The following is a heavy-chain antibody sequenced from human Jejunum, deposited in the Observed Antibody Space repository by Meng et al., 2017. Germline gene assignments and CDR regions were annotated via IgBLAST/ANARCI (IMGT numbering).Heavy chain of an antibody. Sequence: QGQAEGSGPGRVKPSGTLSLTCTVPGGSIRNWWSWVRQPPGKGLEWIGDIYHSGTTNYNPSLQSRVTISVDKSENQFSLKLRSVTAADSAVYYCARVQGDFYDNDAYYSYFAYWGPGALVTVSS. V-gene: IGHV4-4*02. CDR1: GGSIRNW. J-gene: IGHJ4*02. CDR2: IYHSGTT. D-gene: IGHD3-22*01. CDR3: ARVQGDFYDNDAYYSYFAY.